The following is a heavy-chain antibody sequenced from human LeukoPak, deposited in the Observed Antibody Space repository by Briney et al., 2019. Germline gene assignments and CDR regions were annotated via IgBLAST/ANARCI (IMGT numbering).Heavy chain of an antibody. V-gene: IGHV3-23*01. J-gene: IGHJ4*02. CDR2: ISGSGGST. CDR1: GFTFSSYA. CDR3: AKDGVTFGGVVAYFDY. D-gene: IGHD3-16*02. Sequence: GGSLRLSCAASGFTFSSYAMSWVGQAPGKGMEGVSAISGSGGSTYYADSVKGRVTISRENDKKTVYVQMNSLRAEDTAVYYCAKDGVTFGGVVAYFDYWGQGTLVTVSS.